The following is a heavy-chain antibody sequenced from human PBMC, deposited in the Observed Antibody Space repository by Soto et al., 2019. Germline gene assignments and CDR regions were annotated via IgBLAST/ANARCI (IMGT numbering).Heavy chain of an antibody. V-gene: IGHV3-9*01. CDR2: ISWNSGSI. CDR3: AKVINGGSFDY. J-gene: IGHJ4*02. CDR1: GFTFDDYA. Sequence: EVQLVESGGGLVQPGRSLRLSCAASGFTFDDYAMHWVRQAPGKGLEWVSGISWNSGSIGDADSVKGRFTISRDNAKNSLYLQMNSLRAEDTALYYCAKVINGGSFDYWCQGTLVTVSS. D-gene: IGHD2-15*01.